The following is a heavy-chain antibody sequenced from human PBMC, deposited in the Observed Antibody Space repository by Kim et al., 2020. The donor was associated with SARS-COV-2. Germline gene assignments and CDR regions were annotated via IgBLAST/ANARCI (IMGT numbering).Heavy chain of an antibody. CDR1: GGSISSSSYY. CDR2: IYYSGST. CDR3: ARHTPDGAPGGLAHDY. V-gene: IGHV4-39*01. Sequence: SETLSLTCTVSGGSISSSSYYWGWIRQPPGKGLEWIGSIYYSGSTYYNPSLKSRVTISVDTSKNQFSLKLSSVTAADTAVYYCARHTPDGAPGGLAHDYWGQGTLVTVSS. D-gene: IGHD3-16*01. J-gene: IGHJ4*02.